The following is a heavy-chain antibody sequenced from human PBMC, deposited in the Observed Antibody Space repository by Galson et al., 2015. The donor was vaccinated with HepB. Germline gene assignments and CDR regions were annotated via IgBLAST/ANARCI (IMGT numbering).Heavy chain of an antibody. CDR3: VVRTYPRWGSRAPCDAFDI. J-gene: IGHJ3*02. CDR1: GYTFTSYD. Sequence: SGAEVKKPGESLKISCKASGYTFTSYDINWVRPATGQGLEWMGWMNPNSGNTGYAQKFQGRVTMTRNTSISTAYMELSSLRSEDTAVYYCVVRTYPRWGSRAPCDAFDIWGQGTMVTVSS. CDR2: MNPNSGNT. D-gene: IGHD6-13*01. V-gene: IGHV1-8*01.